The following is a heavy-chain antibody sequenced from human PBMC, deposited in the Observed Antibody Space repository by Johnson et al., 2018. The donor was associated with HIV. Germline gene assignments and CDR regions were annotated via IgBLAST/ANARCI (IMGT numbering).Heavy chain of an antibody. CDR2: ISYDGSKK. D-gene: IGHD3-10*01. Sequence: QVQLVESGGGVVQPGRSLRLSCAASGFTFDDYAMHWVRQTPGKGLEWVAVISYDGSKKYHADSVKGRFTISRDNSKNTLYLQMNTLRAEDTAVYYCVKVQDEWFRALGAFDIWGQGTMVTVSS. V-gene: IGHV3-30*18. CDR3: VKVQDEWFRALGAFDI. J-gene: IGHJ3*02. CDR1: GFTFDDYA.